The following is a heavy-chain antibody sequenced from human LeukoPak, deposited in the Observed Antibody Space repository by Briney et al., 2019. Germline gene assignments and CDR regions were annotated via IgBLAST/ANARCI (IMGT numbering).Heavy chain of an antibody. D-gene: IGHD5-12*01. CDR2: IKSKTDGGTT. V-gene: IGHV3-15*01. Sequence: RPGGSLRLSCAASGFAFSNAWMSWVRQAPGKGLEWVGRIKSKTDGGTTDYAAPVKGRFTISRDDSKNTVYLQMNSLKTEDTAVYHCTTRGYSGYELVDYRGQGTLVTVSS. CDR3: TTRGYSGYELVDY. J-gene: IGHJ4*02. CDR1: GFAFSNAW.